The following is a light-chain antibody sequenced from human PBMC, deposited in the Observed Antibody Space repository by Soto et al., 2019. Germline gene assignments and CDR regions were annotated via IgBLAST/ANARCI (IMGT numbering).Light chain of an antibody. J-gene: IGKJ4*01. CDR2: DAS. CDR3: QMYTSAPPRFT. Sequence: EIVLTQSPATLSLSPGERATLSCRASQSVSSYLAWYQQKPGQAPRLLIYDASNRATGIPARFSGSGSGTDFALTISSLQPEDVATYYCQMYTSAPPRFTFGGGTKVEIK. CDR1: QSVSSY. V-gene: IGKV3-11*01.